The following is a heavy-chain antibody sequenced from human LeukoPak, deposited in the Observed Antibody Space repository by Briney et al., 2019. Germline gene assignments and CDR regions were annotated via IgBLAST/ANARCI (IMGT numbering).Heavy chain of an antibody. J-gene: IGHJ4*02. Sequence: SETLSLTCTVSGVSISSYYWSWIRQPPGKGLEWIGYVYNSGSSYYNPSLKGRVIISEDTSKNQFSLELTSVTAADTALYYCAAGLATNYYFDYWGQGTLVTVSS. CDR1: GVSISSYY. CDR2: VYNSGSS. V-gene: IGHV4-59*01. CDR3: AAGLATNYYFDY. D-gene: IGHD5-24*01.